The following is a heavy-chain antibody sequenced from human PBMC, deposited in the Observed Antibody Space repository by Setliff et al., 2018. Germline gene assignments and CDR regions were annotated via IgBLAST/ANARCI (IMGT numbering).Heavy chain of an antibody. CDR2: MYHSGST. Sequence: NPSETLSLTCAVSGFSVSSGYYWGWIRQPPGKGLEWIGCMYHSGSTYYNPSLKSRVTISIDTSKNSFSLKLASVTAADTAVYYCARVPALGGIVGTHGVDYWGQGTLVTVPQ. D-gene: IGHD1-26*01. J-gene: IGHJ4*02. CDR3: ARVPALGGIVGTHGVDY. V-gene: IGHV4-38-2*01. CDR1: GFSVSSGYY.